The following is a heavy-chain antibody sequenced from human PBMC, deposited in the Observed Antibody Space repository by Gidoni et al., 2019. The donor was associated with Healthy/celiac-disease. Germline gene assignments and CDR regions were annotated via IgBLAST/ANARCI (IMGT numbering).Heavy chain of an antibody. J-gene: IGHJ4*02. Sequence: QVQLVESGGGVVQPGRSLRLSCAASGFTFSSYGMPWVRQAPGKGLEWVAVIWYDGSNKYYADSVKGRFTISRDNSKNTLYLQMNSLRADDTAVYYCARDRNVMSGYSQGLDYWGQGTLVTVSS. D-gene: IGHD5-18*01. CDR3: ARDRNVMSGYSQGLDY. CDR1: GFTFSSYG. V-gene: IGHV3-33*01. CDR2: IWYDGSNK.